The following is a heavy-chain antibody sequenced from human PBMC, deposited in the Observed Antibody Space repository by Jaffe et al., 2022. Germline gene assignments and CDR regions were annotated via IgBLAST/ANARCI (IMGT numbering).Heavy chain of an antibody. J-gene: IGHJ4*02. CDR3: TTLLDQNSSGWYY. Sequence: EVQLVESGGGLVQPGGSLKLSCAASGFTFSGSAMHWVRQASGKGLEWVGRIRSKANSYATAYAASVKGRFTISRDDSKNTAYLQMNSLKTEDTAVYYCTTLLDQNSSGWYYWGQGTLVTVSS. V-gene: IGHV3-73*02. CDR1: GFTFSGSA. CDR2: IRSKANSYAT. D-gene: IGHD6-19*01.